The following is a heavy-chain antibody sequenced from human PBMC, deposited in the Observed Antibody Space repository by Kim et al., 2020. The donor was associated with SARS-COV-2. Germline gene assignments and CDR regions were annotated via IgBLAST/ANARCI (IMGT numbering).Heavy chain of an antibody. J-gene: IGHJ6*02. CDR2: INHSGST. CDR3: ARGNMVRGVITFPYYYYGMDV. CDR1: GGSFSGYY. V-gene: IGHV4-34*01. Sequence: SETLSLTCAVYGGSFSGYYWSWIRQPPGKGLEWIGEINHSGSTNYNPSLKSRVTISVDTSKNQFSLKLSSVTAADTAVYYCARGNMVRGVITFPYYYYGMDVWGQGTTVTVSS. D-gene: IGHD3-10*01.